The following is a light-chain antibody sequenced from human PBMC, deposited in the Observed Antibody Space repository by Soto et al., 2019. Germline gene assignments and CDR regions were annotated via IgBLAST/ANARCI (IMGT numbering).Light chain of an antibody. CDR1: SSDVGYYNY. CDR3: CSYTSSTTRV. J-gene: IGLJ3*02. CDR2: EVS. Sequence: QSVLTQPASVSGSPGQSITISCTGTSSDVGYYNYVSWYQQHPGKAPKLMIYEVSNRPSGVSNRFSGSKSGNTASLTISGLQAEDEADYYCCSYTSSTTRVFGGGTKLTVL. V-gene: IGLV2-14*01.